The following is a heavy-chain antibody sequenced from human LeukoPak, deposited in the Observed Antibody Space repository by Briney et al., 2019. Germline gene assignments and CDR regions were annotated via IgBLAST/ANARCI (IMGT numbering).Heavy chain of an antibody. CDR3: ARGTGPSGRFLEWLLRDNWFDP. J-gene: IGHJ5*02. Sequence: GASVKVSCKASGYTFSNYGISWVRQAPGQGLEWMGWISTNKGNTKSAQKNQGRVTMTTDTSTSTVHMELRSLRSDDTAVYYCARGTGPSGRFLEWLLRDNWFDPWGQGTLVTVSS. D-gene: IGHD3-3*01. CDR1: GYTFSNYG. CDR2: ISTNKGNT. V-gene: IGHV1-18*01.